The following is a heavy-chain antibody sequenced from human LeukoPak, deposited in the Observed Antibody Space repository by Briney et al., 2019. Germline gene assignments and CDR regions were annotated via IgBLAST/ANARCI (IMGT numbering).Heavy chain of an antibody. J-gene: IGHJ4*02. CDR3: AREAVVNNFREYYFDY. Sequence: PSETLSLTCAVSGGSTSSSNWWSWVRQPPGKGLEWIGEIYHSGSTNYNPSLKSRVTISVDKSKSQFSLKLSSVTAADTAVYYCAREAVVNNFREYYFDYWGQGTLVTVSS. D-gene: IGHD4-23*01. V-gene: IGHV4-4*02. CDR1: GGSTSSSNW. CDR2: IYHSGST.